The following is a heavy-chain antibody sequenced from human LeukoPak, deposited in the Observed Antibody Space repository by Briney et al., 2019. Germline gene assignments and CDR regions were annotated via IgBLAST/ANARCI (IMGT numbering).Heavy chain of an antibody. Sequence: GRSLRLSCVASGFTFSSYAMHWVRQAPGKGLEWVAVISYDGSNKYYADSVKGRFTISRDNSKNTLYLQMNSLRAEDTAVYYCARVPVGQYSYYSWGQGSLVTVSS. CDR1: GFTFSSYA. D-gene: IGHD5-18*01. CDR2: ISYDGSNK. CDR3: ARVPVGQYSYYS. V-gene: IGHV3-30-3*01. J-gene: IGHJ5*02.